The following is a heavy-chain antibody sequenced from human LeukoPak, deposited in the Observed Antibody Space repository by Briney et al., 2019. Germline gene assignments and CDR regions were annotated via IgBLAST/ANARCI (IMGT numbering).Heavy chain of an antibody. CDR1: GGSISSDSYS. V-gene: IGHV4-30-4*07. Sequence: SQTLSLTCAVSGGSISSDSYSWSWIWQPPGKGLEWIGYIYYSGSTYYNPSLKTRITISVDTSKNQFSLKLSSVSDADTAVYYCARCIEPAGHDGYFDLWGRGTLITVSS. CDR2: IYYSGST. CDR3: ARCIEPAGHDGYFDL. J-gene: IGHJ2*01. D-gene: IGHD6-13*01.